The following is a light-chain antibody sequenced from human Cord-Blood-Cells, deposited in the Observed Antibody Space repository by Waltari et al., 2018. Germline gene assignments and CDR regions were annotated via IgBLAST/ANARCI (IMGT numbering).Light chain of an antibody. CDR3: QQYGSSPYT. J-gene: IGKJ2*01. CDR2: GAS. V-gene: IGKV3-20*01. CDR1: QSVSSSY. Sequence: IVLTQSPGTLSLSPGERATLSCRASQSVSSSYLAWYQQKPGQAPRLLIYGASSRATGIPDRFSGSGSGTDFTLTISRLEPEDFAAYYCQQYGSSPYTFGQGTKLEIK.